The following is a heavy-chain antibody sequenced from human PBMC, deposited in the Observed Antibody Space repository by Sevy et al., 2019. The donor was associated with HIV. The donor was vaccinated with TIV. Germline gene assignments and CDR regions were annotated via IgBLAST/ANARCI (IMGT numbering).Heavy chain of an antibody. D-gene: IGHD3-16*01. V-gene: IGHV4-4*07. CDR3: AREPPGDNWFDP. CDR1: GGSISSYY. CDR2: IYTSGST. Sequence: SETLSLTCTVSGGSISSYYWSWIRQPAGKGLEWIGRIYTSGSTNYNPSLKSRVTMSVDTSKNQFSLKLGSVTAADTAEYYWAREPPGDNWFDPWGQGTLVTVSS. J-gene: IGHJ5*02.